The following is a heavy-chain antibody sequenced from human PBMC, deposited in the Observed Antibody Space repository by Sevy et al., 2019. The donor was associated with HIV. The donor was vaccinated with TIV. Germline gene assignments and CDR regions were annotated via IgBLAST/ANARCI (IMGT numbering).Heavy chain of an antibody. J-gene: IGHJ4*02. D-gene: IGHD6-13*01. V-gene: IGHV3-23*01. CDR2: ISGSGGST. CDR3: ANLAAAGTHGGY. CDR1: GFTFSSYA. Sequence: GGSPRLSCAASGFTFSSYAMSWVRQAPGKGLEWVSAISGSGGSTYYADSVKGRFTISRDNSKNTLYLQMNSLRAEDTAVYYCANLAAAGTHGGYWGQGTLVTVSS.